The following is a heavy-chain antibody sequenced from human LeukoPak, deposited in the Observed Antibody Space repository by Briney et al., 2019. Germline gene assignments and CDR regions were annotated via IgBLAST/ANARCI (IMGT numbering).Heavy chain of an antibody. CDR1: GFTFSGYS. Sequence: GGSLRLSCAASGFTFSGYSLNWVRQAPGKGLEWVSSISSGSGYIYYADSVKGRFTISRDNAKTSLYLQMNSLRAEDTAVYYCARDGEGPSLSFFDYWGLGTLVTVSA. J-gene: IGHJ4*02. CDR2: ISSGSGYI. D-gene: IGHD3-10*01. CDR3: ARDGEGPSLSFFDY. V-gene: IGHV3-21*01.